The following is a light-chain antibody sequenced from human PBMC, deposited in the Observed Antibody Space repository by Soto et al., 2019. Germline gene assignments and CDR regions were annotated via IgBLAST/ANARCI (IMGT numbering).Light chain of an antibody. V-gene: IGLV1-44*01. Sequence: QPVLTQPPSASGTPGQRVTISCSGSTSNLGSNAVSWYQQLPGTAPKLLIYSDNQRPSRVPDRFSGSKSGTSASLAISGLQSEDEADYYCATWDDSLNGQGVFGGGTKVTVL. J-gene: IGLJ3*02. CDR1: TSNLGSNA. CDR2: SDN. CDR3: ATWDDSLNGQGV.